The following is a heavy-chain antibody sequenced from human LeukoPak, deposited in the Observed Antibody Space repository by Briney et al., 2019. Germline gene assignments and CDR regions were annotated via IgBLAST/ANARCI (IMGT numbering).Heavy chain of an antibody. CDR3: TVDAYCGGDCPHAR. CDR2: ISYDGSNK. V-gene: IGHV3-30*04. J-gene: IGHJ4*02. D-gene: IGHD2-21*02. CDR1: GFTFSSYA. Sequence: PGRSLRLSCAASGFTFSSYAMHWVRQAPGKGLEWVAVISYDGSNKYYADSVKGRFTISRDNSKNTLYLQMNSLRGEDTAVYYATVDAYCGGDCPHARWGQGTLVTVSS.